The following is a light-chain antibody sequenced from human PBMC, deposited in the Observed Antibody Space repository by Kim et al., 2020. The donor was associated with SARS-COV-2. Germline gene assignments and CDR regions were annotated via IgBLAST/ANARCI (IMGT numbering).Light chain of an antibody. CDR2: EDN. J-gene: IGLJ7*01. CDR3: QSNDATSAV. Sequence: NFMLTHPRSVSESPGKTVTISCTRSSGTITNNYVQWYQHRPGSSPSTVIFEDNRRPSGVSDRFAGSIDSSSNSASHTISGLKTENEADYYCQSNDATSAVFGEGTQLTVL. V-gene: IGLV6-57*01. CDR1: SGTITNNY.